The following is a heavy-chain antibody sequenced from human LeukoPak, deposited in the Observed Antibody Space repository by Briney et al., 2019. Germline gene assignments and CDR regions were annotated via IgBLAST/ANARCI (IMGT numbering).Heavy chain of an antibody. CDR3: ARSPSGTIFGVVPIYYFDY. J-gene: IGHJ4*02. CDR2: IYPGDSDT. CDR1: GYTFTTYW. V-gene: IGHV5-51*01. D-gene: IGHD3-3*01. Sequence: HGESLKISCKGSGYTFTTYWIGWVRQMPGKGLEWMGIIYPGDSDTRYSPSFQGQVTISADKSISTAYLQWSSLKASDTAMYYCARSPSGTIFGVVPIYYFDYWGQGTLVTVSS.